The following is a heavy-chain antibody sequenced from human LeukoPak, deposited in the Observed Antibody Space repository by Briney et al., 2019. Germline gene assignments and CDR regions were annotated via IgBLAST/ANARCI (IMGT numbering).Heavy chain of an antibody. V-gene: IGHV3-23*01. CDR2: ISGSGSST. Sequence: PGGSLRLSCAASGFTFSTYAMNWVRQAPGKGLEWVSAISGSGSSTYYADSVKGRFTISRDNSKNTLYLQMNSLRAEDTAVYYCAKVGGSGSHNGGVPGYYWGQGTLVTVSS. J-gene: IGHJ4*02. D-gene: IGHD3-10*01. CDR1: GFTFSTYA. CDR3: AKVGGSGSHNGGVPGYY.